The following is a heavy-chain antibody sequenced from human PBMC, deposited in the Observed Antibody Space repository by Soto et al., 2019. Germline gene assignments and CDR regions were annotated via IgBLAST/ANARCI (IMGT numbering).Heavy chain of an antibody. J-gene: IGHJ3*02. CDR1: GFTFSSYA. CDR3: AHPRGYGVFDAFDI. V-gene: IGHV3-23*01. D-gene: IGHD4-17*01. Sequence: GGSLRLSCADSGFTFSSYAMSWVRQAPEKVQSRLSAISDSGGSTHCATSFKGRFTISRNNSKNTLYLQMNSLRAEDTAVYYGAHPRGYGVFDAFDIWGQGTMVTVSS. CDR2: ISDSGGST.